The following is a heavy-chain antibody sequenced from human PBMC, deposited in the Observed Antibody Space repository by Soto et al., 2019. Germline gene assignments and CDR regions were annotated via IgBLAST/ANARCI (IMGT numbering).Heavy chain of an antibody. D-gene: IGHD3-22*01. CDR3: ARDDFDSSDYTTNWFDP. J-gene: IGHJ5*02. CDR1: GDSISNSRFY. V-gene: IGHV4-39*01. CDR2: IYHTGNA. Sequence: SETLSLTCSVSGDSISNSRFYWAWIRQPPGEGLEWIGSIYHTGNAYYNPSLKSRVTIFVDTSKNQFSLKLTSVTAADTALYYCARDDFDSSDYTTNWFDPWGQGNLVTVSS.